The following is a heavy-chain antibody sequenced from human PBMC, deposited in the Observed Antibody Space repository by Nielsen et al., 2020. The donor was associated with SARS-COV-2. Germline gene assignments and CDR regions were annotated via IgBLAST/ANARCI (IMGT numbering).Heavy chain of an antibody. Sequence: GESLKISCAASGFTFSSYAMSWVRQAPGKGLEWVSSITGTASSTYYADSVKGRFTISRDNSKNTLYLQMNSLRAEDTAVYYCAKDSHSSGFYYADFDIWGQGTMVTVSS. CDR3: AKDSHSSGFYYADFDI. V-gene: IGHV3-23*01. CDR2: ITGTASST. CDR1: GFTFSSYA. J-gene: IGHJ3*02. D-gene: IGHD3-22*01.